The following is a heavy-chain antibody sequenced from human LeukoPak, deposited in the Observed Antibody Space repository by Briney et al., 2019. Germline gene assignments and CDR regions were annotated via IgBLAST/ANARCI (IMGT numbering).Heavy chain of an antibody. CDR2: IYYSGST. J-gene: IGHJ4*02. CDR1: GGSISSGDYY. CDR3: ARAEDYEYGDYAFVD. V-gene: IGHV4-30-4*01. D-gene: IGHD4-17*01. Sequence: SETLSLTCTVSGGSISSGDYYWSWIRQPPGKGLEWIGYIYYSGSTYYNPSLKSRVTISVDTSKNQFSLKLSSVTAADTAVYYCARAEDYEYGDYAFVDWGQGTLVTVSS.